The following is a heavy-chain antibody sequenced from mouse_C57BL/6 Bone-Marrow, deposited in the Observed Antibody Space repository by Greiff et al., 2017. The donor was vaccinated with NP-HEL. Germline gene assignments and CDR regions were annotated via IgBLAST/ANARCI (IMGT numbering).Heavy chain of an antibody. Sequence: EVKLQESGGGLVKPGGSLKLSCAASGFTFSDYGMHWVRQAPEKGLEWVAYISSGSSTIYYADTVKGRFTISRDNAKNTLFLQMTSLRSEDTAMYYCCNYGAMDYWGQGTSVTVSS. J-gene: IGHJ4*01. D-gene: IGHD1-2*01. V-gene: IGHV5-17*01. CDR2: ISSGSSTI. CDR3: CNYGAMDY. CDR1: GFTFSDYG.